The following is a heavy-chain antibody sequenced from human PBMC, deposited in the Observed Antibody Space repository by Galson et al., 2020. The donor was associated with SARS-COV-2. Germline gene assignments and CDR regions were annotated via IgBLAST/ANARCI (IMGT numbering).Heavy chain of an antibody. Sequence: ASVTVSCKASGYTFTSYAMHWVRQAPGQRLEWMGWINAGNGNTKYSQKFQGRVTITRDTSASTAYMELSSLRSEDTAVYYCARDCATMVRGASRSCGWFDPWGQGTLVTVSS. J-gene: IGHJ5*02. V-gene: IGHV1-3*01. D-gene: IGHD3-10*01. CDR3: ARDCATMVRGASRSCGWFDP. CDR1: GYTFTSYA. CDR2: INAGNGNT.